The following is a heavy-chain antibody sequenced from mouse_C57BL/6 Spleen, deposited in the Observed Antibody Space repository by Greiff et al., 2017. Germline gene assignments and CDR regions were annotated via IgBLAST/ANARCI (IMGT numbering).Heavy chain of an antibody. CDR2: IDPSDSET. V-gene: IGHV1-52*01. CDR3: ARGEFITTGGFAY. CDR1: GYTFTSYW. D-gene: IGHD1-1*01. Sequence: VQLQQPGAELVRPGSSVKLSCKASGYTFTSYWMPWVKQRPIQGLEWIGNIDPSDSETHYNQKFKDKATLTVAKSSSTAYMQLSSLTSEAAAVSYGARGEFITTGGFAYWGQGTLVTVSA. J-gene: IGHJ3*01.